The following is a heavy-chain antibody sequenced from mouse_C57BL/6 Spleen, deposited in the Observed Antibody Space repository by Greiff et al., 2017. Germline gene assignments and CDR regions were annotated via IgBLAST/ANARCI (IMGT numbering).Heavy chain of an antibody. CDR1: GYTFTDYY. CDR2: INPNNGGT. D-gene: IGHD2-5*01. CDR3: ARWYSNYFFYAMDY. V-gene: IGHV1-26*01. Sequence: VQLQQSGPELVKPGASVKISCKASGYTFTDYYMNWVQQSHGKSLEWIGDINPNNGGTSYNQKFKGKATLTVDKSSSTAYMELRSLTSEDSAVYYCARWYSNYFFYAMDYWGQGTSVTVSS. J-gene: IGHJ4*01.